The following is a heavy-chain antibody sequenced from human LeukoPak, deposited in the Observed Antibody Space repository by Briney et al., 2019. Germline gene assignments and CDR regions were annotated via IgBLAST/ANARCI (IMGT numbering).Heavy chain of an antibody. CDR1: GGTFSSYA. CDR2: IIPIFGTA. CDR3: ARDPHSGSGSFRDY. Sequence: SVKVSCKASGGTFSSYAISWVRQAPGQGLEWMGGIIPIFGTANYAQKFQGRVTITADESTSTAYTELSSLRSEDTAVYYCARDPHSGSGSFRDYWGQGTLVTVSS. J-gene: IGHJ4*02. D-gene: IGHD3-10*01. V-gene: IGHV1-69*13.